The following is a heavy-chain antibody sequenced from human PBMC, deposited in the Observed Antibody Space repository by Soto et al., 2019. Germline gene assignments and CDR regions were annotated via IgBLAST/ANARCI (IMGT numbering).Heavy chain of an antibody. CDR3: ARPGFGPLHGLVDV. CDR2: IMYSGYS. CDR1: GDSLTNYY. V-gene: IGHV4-59*08. J-gene: IGHJ6*02. Sequence: QVQLQESGPGLVKPSETLSLTCTVSGDSLTNYYCSWFRQPPGKGLEWIGYIMYSGYSAYNLSLKRRVPRSMDTSKAQFSLMLESVTATDTAVYYCARPGFGPLHGLVDVWGQGTTVIVSS. D-gene: IGHD3-10*01.